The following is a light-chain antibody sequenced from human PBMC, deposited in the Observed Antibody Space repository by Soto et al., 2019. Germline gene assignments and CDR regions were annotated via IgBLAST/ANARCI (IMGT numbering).Light chain of an antibody. CDR3: QQYGSSPWT. CDR1: QSVSSSY. CDR2: GAS. J-gene: IGKJ1*01. Sequence: IPLTQSPGTLSLSPGDRASLSCRASQSVSSSYLAWYQQKPGQAPRLLIYGASSRATGIPDRFSGSGSGTDFTLTISRLEPEDFAVYYCQQYGSSPWTFGQGTKVDI. V-gene: IGKV3-20*01.